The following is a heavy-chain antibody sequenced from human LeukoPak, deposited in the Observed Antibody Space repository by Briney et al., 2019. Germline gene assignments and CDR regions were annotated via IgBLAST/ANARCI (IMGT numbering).Heavy chain of an antibody. J-gene: IGHJ4*02. V-gene: IGHV4-59*08. D-gene: IGHD5-12*01. CDR1: GGSISSYY. Sequence: SETLSLTCTVSGGSISSYYWSWIRQPPGKGLEWIGYIYYSGSTNYNPSLKSRVTISVDTSKNQFSLKLSSVTAADTAVYYCASGYDWEGSDYWGQGTLVTVSS. CDR3: ASGYDWEGSDY. CDR2: IYYSGST.